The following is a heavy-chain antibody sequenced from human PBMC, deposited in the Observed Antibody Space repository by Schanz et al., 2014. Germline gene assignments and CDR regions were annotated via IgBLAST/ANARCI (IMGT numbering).Heavy chain of an antibody. J-gene: IGHJ3*02. CDR1: TFTFDHYA. Sequence: EVQLVESGGGLVQPGGSLRLSCTASTFTFDHYAMTWVRQAPGKGLEWLSVISASGGDTYYADAVRGRFTISRDNSKTTVYLQMNSLRAEDTAVYYCAKGRFGELSAFDIWGQGTMVTVSS. V-gene: IGHV3-23*04. D-gene: IGHD3-10*01. CDR2: ISASGGDT. CDR3: AKGRFGELSAFDI.